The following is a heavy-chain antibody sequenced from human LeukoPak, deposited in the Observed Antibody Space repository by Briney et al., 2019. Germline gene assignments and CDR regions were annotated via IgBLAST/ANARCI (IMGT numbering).Heavy chain of an antibody. V-gene: IGHV4-61*01. CDR2: IYYSGST. Sequence: SGTLSLTCTVSGGSVSRGYYYWGWIRQSPGKGLEWIGNIYYSGSTNYNPSRKSRVTISSDTSKNQYSLKLSAETAAYTAVYFCARERDWQVLYLWGQGTLVSVSS. CDR1: GGSVSRGYYY. J-gene: IGHJ5*02. D-gene: IGHD3-9*01. CDR3: ARERDWQVLYL.